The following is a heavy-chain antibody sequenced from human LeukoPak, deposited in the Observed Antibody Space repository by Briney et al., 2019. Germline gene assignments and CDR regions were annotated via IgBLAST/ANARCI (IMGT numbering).Heavy chain of an antibody. V-gene: IGHV3-74*01. CDR3: ARDLGDGYNYFRGTSYYFDY. CDR2: INSDGSST. D-gene: IGHD5-24*01. J-gene: IGHJ4*02. Sequence: GGSLRLSCAASGFTFSSYWMHWDRQAPGKGLVWVSRINSDGSSTSYADSVKGRFTISRDNAKNTLYLQMNSLRAEDTAVYYCARDLGDGYNYFRGTSYYFDYWGQGTLVTVSS. CDR1: GFTFSSYW.